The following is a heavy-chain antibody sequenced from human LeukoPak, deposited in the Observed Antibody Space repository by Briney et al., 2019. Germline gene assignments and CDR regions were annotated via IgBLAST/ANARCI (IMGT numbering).Heavy chain of an antibody. D-gene: IGHD5-18*01. CDR2: ISAYNGNT. CDR1: GYTFTSYG. Sequence: ASVKVSCKXSGYTFTSYGISWVRQAPGQGLEWMGWISAYNGNTNYAQKLQGRVTMTTDTSTSTAYMELRSLRSDDTAVYYCARADTAMVPFDYWGQGTLVTVSS. J-gene: IGHJ4*02. V-gene: IGHV1-18*01. CDR3: ARADTAMVPFDY.